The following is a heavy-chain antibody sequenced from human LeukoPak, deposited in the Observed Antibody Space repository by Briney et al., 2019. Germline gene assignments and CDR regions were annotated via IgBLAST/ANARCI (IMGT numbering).Heavy chain of an antibody. J-gene: IGHJ3*02. V-gene: IGHV4-59*08. D-gene: IGHD3-22*01. Sequence: SETLSLTCTVSGGSISSYYWSWIRQPPGKGLEWIGYIYYSGSTNYNPSLKSRVTISVDTSKNQFSLKLSSVTAADTAVYYCARVTRYITYYYDSSGYYTAFDIWGQGTMVTVSS. CDR2: IYYSGST. CDR1: GGSISSYY. CDR3: ARVTRYITYYYDSSGYYTAFDI.